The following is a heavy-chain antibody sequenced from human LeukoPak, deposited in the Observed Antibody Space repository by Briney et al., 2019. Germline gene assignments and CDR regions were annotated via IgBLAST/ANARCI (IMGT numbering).Heavy chain of an antibody. D-gene: IGHD3-3*01. CDR1: GFTFSSYA. Sequence: GRSLRLSCAASGFTFSSYAMHWVRQAPGKGLEWVAVISYDGSNKYYADSVKGRFTISRDNSKNTLYLQMNSLRAEDAAVYYCARYYDFWSGYFSGMDVWGQGTTVTVSS. V-gene: IGHV3-30-3*01. CDR2: ISYDGSNK. J-gene: IGHJ6*02. CDR3: ARYYDFWSGYFSGMDV.